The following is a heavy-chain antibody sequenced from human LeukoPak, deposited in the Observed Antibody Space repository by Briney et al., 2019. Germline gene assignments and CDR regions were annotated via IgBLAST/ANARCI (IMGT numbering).Heavy chain of an antibody. D-gene: IGHD6-19*01. CDR2: IKQDGSEK. CDR3: ARDLYSSGWPGY. V-gene: IGHV3-7*01. CDR1: GFTIGYYW. Sequence: GGSLRLSCAASGFTIGYYWMTWVRQAPGKGLEWVANIKQDGSEKYYVDSVKGRFTISRDNAKNSLYLQMNSLRAEDTAVYYCARDLYSSGWPGYWGQGTLVTVSS. J-gene: IGHJ4*02.